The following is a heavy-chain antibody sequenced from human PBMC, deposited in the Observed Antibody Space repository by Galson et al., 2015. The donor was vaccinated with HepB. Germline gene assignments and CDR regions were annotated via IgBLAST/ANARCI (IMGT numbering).Heavy chain of an antibody. CDR2: INPNSGGT. D-gene: IGHD3-3*01. J-gene: IGHJ4*02. Sequence: SVKVSCKASGYTFTGYYIHWVGQAPGQGLEWMGWINPNSGGTNYTQKFQGRVTMTRDTSISTAYMELSRLRSDDTAVYYCARAFYDFWSGYYTPYYFDYWGQGTLVTVSS. CDR1: GYTFTGYY. CDR3: ARAFYDFWSGYYTPYYFDY. V-gene: IGHV1-2*02.